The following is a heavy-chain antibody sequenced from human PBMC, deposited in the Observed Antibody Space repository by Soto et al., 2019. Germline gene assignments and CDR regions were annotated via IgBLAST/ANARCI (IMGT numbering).Heavy chain of an antibody. CDR1: GGSFSGYY. V-gene: IGHV4-34*01. CDR2: INHSGST. CDR3: ARGWGRIFDY. J-gene: IGHJ4*02. D-gene: IGHD7-27*01. Sequence: QVQLQQWGAGLLKPSETLSLTCAVYGGSFSGYYWSWIRQPPGKGLEWIGDINHSGSTNYNPSLKXRVTISVDTSKNQFSLKLTSVTAADSAVYYCARGWGRIFDYWGQGTLVTVSS.